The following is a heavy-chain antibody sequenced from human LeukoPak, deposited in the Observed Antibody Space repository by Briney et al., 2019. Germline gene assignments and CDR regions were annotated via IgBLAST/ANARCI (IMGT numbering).Heavy chain of an antibody. Sequence: SETLSLTCTVSGGSISSSSYYWGWIRQPPGKGLEWIGSIYYSGSTYYNPSLKSRVTISVDTSKNQFSLKLSSVTAADTAVYYCASKAANDREVAFDIWGQGTMVTVSS. CDR3: ASKAANDREVAFDI. CDR1: GGSISSSSYY. CDR2: IYYSGST. J-gene: IGHJ3*02. D-gene: IGHD6-13*01. V-gene: IGHV4-39*01.